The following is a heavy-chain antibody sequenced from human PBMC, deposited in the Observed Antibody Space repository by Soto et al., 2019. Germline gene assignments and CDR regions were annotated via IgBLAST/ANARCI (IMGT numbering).Heavy chain of an antibody. CDR2: IIPILGIA. V-gene: IGHV1-69*02. Sequence: GASVKVSRQAFGGTFSSYTISWGGQAPGQGVEGMVRIIPILGIANYAQKFQGRVTITADKSTSTAYMELSSLRSEDTAVYYCAIAPVGITVTTDLHYYYYYMDVWGKGTTVTVSS. CDR1: GGTFSSYT. J-gene: IGHJ6*03. CDR3: AIAPVGITVTTDLHYYYYYMDV. D-gene: IGHD4-17*01.